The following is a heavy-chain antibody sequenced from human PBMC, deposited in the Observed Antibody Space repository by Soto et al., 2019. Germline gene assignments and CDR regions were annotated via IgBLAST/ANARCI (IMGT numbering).Heavy chain of an antibody. V-gene: IGHV1-46*03. CDR1: GYTFTSYY. CDR3: ARDRGRYCSGGSCYPSNWFDP. Sequence: ASVKVSCKASGYTFTSYYMHWVRQAPGQGLEWMGIINPSGGSTSYAQKFQGRVTMTRDTSTSTVYMELSSLRSEDTAVYYCARDRGRYCSGGSCYPSNWFDPWGQGTLVTVSS. J-gene: IGHJ5*02. D-gene: IGHD2-15*01. CDR2: INPSGGST.